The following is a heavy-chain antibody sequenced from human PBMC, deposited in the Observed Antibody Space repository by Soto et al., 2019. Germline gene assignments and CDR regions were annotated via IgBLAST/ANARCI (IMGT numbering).Heavy chain of an antibody. CDR1: GYSFISYC. Sequence: PGESLKISCKGSGYSFISYCIGCVRQMPWKGLEWMGIIYIGDSGTRYSPSFQGQVTISADQTISTAYLQGSSLKAWDTALYYCARLRPPIPSILDGGFGPGGQGTLVTAAS. CDR3: ARLRPPIPSILDGGFGP. CDR2: IYIGDSGT. D-gene: IGHD2-21*01. V-gene: IGHV5-51*01. J-gene: IGHJ5*02.